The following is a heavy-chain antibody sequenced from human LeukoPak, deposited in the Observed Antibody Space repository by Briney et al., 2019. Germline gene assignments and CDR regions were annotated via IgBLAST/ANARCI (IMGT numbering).Heavy chain of an antibody. V-gene: IGHV3-11*01. D-gene: IGHD5-24*01. CDR2: ISSSGSTI. CDR3: ASTIRYYYYYYGMDV. CDR1: GFTFSDYY. J-gene: IGHJ6*02. Sequence: GGSLRLSCAASGFTFSDYYMSWIRQAPGKGLEWVSYISSSGSTIYYADSVKGRFPISRDNAKNSLCLQMNSLRAEDTAVYYCASTIRYYYYYYGMDVWGQGTTVTVSS.